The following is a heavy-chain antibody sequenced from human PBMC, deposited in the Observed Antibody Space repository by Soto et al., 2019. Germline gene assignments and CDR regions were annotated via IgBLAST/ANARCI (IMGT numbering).Heavy chain of an antibody. CDR2: IKSKTDGGTI. D-gene: IGHD2-15*01. Sequence: EVQLVESGGGLVKPGESLRLSCAASDLSFSNAYINWVRQAPGKGLEWVGRIKSKTDGGTIYYAAPVKGRFIISRDDSSNTVYVQMNSLKTDDTAVYYCTTRGALGYWGQGTLVTVSS. CDR1: DLSFSNAY. V-gene: IGHV3-15*07. J-gene: IGHJ4*02. CDR3: TTRGALGY.